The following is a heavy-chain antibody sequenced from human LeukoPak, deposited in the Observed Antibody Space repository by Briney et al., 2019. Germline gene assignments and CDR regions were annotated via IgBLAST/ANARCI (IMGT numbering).Heavy chain of an antibody. V-gene: IGHV3-7*03. CDR2: INEEGSQK. CDR3: AKDIGYYGSGSYYNAFDY. J-gene: IGHJ4*02. CDR1: GFTFSDYW. Sequence: TGGSLRLSCAASGFTFSDYWMTWVRQAPGKGLEWVANINEEGSQKYYVDPVKGRFTLSRDNAWNSLSLQMNSLRAEDTAVYYCAKDIGYYGSGSYYNAFDYWGQGTLVTVSS. D-gene: IGHD3-10*01.